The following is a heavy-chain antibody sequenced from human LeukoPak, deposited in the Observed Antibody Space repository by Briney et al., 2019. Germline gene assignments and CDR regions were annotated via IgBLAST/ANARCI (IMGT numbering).Heavy chain of an antibody. D-gene: IGHD2-2*01. Sequence: PGGSLRLSCAASGFTFRSYWMSWVRQAPGKGLEWVSTLSGSGDSTYYADSVKGRFTISRDNSKNTLFLQMNSMRAEDTAVYYCAKEVWSAMYYFDFWGQGTLVTVSS. CDR2: LSGSGDST. J-gene: IGHJ4*02. CDR1: GFTFRSYW. V-gene: IGHV3-23*01. CDR3: AKEVWSAMYYFDF.